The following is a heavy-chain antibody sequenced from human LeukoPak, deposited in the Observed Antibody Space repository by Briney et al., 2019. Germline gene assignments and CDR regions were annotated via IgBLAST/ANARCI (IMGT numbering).Heavy chain of an antibody. V-gene: IGHV3-7*04. CDR3: ARGRHFGSGTHYMAFYSDS. D-gene: IGHD3-10*01. J-gene: IGHJ4*02. CDR1: GFTFNDYW. Sequence: GGSLRLSCAASGFTFNDYWMNWVRQAPGKGLEWVANVKYDGSEKYSVDSVKGRFTISRDNAKNSLYLQMNSLRAEDTAVYYCARGRHFGSGTHYMAFYSDSWGQGTLVTVSS. CDR2: VKYDGSEK.